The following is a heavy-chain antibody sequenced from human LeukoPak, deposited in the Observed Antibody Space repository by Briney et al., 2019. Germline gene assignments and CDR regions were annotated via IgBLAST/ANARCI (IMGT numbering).Heavy chain of an antibody. J-gene: IGHJ3*02. V-gene: IGHV3-23*01. Sequence: GSLRLSCAASGFTFTNYAMNWVRQAPGKGLEWVSTLSPSGADTYYADSVKGRFTISRDISKNTLYLQMNSLRAEDTAVYYCARRAYNWGAFDIWGQGTMVTVSS. CDR2: LSPSGADT. D-gene: IGHD5-24*01. CDR1: GFTFTNYA. CDR3: ARRAYNWGAFDI.